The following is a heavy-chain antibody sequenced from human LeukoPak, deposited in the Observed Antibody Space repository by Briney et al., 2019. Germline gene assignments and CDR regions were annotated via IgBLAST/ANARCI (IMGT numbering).Heavy chain of an antibody. J-gene: IGHJ4*02. CDR3: AREYSSGLFDH. V-gene: IGHV3-7*03. CDR2: IKQDGSEK. Sequence: PGGSLRLSCAASGFPFSGYWMIWVRQAPGKGLEWVANIKQDGSEKYYVDSVKGRFTISRDNAKNSLYPQMNSLRAEDTAVYYCAREYSSGLFDHWGQGTLVTVSS. CDR1: GFPFSGYW. D-gene: IGHD6-19*01.